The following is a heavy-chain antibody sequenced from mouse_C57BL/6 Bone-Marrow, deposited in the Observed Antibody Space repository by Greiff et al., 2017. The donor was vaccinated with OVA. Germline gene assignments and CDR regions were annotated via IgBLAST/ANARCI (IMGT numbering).Heavy chain of an antibody. CDR3: ARRVYGSSPYYAMDY. V-gene: IGHV1-81*01. CDR2: IYPRSGNT. CDR1: GYTFTSYG. D-gene: IGHD1-1*01. Sequence: VKLMESGAELARPGASVKLSCKASGYTFTSYGISWVKQRTGQGLEWIGEIYPRSGNTYYNEKFKGKATLTADKSSSTAYMELRSLTSEDSAVYFCARRVYGSSPYYAMDYWGQGTSVTVSS. J-gene: IGHJ4*01.